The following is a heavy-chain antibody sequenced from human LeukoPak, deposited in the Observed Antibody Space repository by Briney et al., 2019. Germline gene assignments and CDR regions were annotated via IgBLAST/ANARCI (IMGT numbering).Heavy chain of an antibody. Sequence: KPSETLCLTCSVSGGSLTNYYWGWIRQPPGKGLEFIGYIHSDGTTNYDSSLQSRVAISLDTSKIQFSLRLYSVTAADTALYFCARLNFRGGEALHLDSWGQGTLVTVSS. CDR2: IHSDGTT. D-gene: IGHD3-16*01. CDR3: ARLNFRGGEALHLDS. V-gene: IGHV4-4*09. J-gene: IGHJ4*02. CDR1: GGSLTNYY.